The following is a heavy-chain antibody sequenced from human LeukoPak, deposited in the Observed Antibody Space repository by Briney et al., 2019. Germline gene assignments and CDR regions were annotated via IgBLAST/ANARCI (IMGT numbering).Heavy chain of an antibody. V-gene: IGHV4-34*01. CDR1: GGSFSGYY. D-gene: IGHD3-10*01. Sequence: PSETLSLTCAVYGGSFSGYYWSWIRQPPGKGLEWIGEINHSGSTNYNPSLKSLVTISVDTSKNQFSLKLRSVTAADTAVYYCARGRLLWFGELLGFDYWGQGTLVTVSS. CDR3: ARGRLLWFGELLGFDY. J-gene: IGHJ4*02. CDR2: INHSGST.